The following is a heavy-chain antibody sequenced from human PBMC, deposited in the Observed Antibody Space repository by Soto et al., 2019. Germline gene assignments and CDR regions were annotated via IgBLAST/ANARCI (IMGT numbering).Heavy chain of an antibody. V-gene: IGHV1-2*04. CDR3: ARDRGSGSSYGMDV. CDR2: INPNTGAT. J-gene: IGHJ6*02. Sequence: QVQLVQSGAEVKKPGASVKVSCKASGHTLSDNYIHWVRQAPGQGLEWMGWINPNTGATNYAHKLQGSVTTTWDTSISTAYMELSRLRSDDTAVYYCARDRGSGSSYGMDVWGQGTTVTVS. D-gene: IGHD3-10*01. CDR1: GHTLSDNY.